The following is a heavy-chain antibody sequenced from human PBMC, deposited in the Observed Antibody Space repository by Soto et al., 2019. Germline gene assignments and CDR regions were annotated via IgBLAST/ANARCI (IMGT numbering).Heavy chain of an antibody. Sequence: ASVKVSCKASGYNFTDYGINWVRQAPGQGLEWMGWISAYNGHTNYAQKLRGRVTMTTDTSTSTAYMQLRTLRSDDTAVYYCARVDNIWEQWPDCWGQGTLVTVSS. V-gene: IGHV1-18*01. J-gene: IGHJ4*02. CDR2: ISAYNGHT. D-gene: IGHD6-19*01. CDR1: GYNFTDYG. CDR3: ARVDNIWEQWPDC.